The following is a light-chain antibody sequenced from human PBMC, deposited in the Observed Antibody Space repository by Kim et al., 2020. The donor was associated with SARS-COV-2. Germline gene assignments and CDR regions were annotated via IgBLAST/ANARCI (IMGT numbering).Light chain of an antibody. CDR3: SSFTTRSTLV. J-gene: IGLJ3*02. CDR2: DVN. V-gene: IGLV2-14*03. Sequence: GRSMSSSCHGTISNIGSYNYVSRHQQPPGKAPNLMIYDVNKRPSGISSRFSGSKSGSTASLTISGLQAEDEADYYCSSFTTRSTLVFGGGTQLTVL. CDR1: ISNIGSYNY.